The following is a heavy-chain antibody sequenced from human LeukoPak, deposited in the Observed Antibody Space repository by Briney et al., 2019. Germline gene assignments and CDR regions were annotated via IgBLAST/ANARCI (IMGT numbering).Heavy chain of an antibody. D-gene: IGHD2-15*01. CDR1: GGSFSGYY. CDR3: AGGRTRYCSGGSRYPWFDP. Sequence: SETLSLTCAVYGGSFSGYYWSWIRQPPGKGLEWIGEINHSGSTNYNPSLKSRVTISVDTSKNQFSLKLSSVTAADTAVYSCAGGRTRYCSGGSRYPWFDPWGQGTLVTVSS. V-gene: IGHV4-34*01. CDR2: INHSGST. J-gene: IGHJ5*02.